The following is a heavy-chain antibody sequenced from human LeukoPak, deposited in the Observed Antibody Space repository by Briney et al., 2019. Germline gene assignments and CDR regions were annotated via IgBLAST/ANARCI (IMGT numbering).Heavy chain of an antibody. V-gene: IGHV4-59*01. CDR2: IYYSGST. CDR1: GGSISSYY. CDR3: ARIFGTIVGDY. D-gene: IGHD1-26*01. Sequence: SETLSLTCTVSGGSISSYYWSWIRQPPGKGLEWIGYIYYSGSTNYNPSLKSRVTISVDTSKNQFSLKLSSVTAEDTAVYYCARIFGTIVGDYWGQGTLLTVSS. J-gene: IGHJ4*02.